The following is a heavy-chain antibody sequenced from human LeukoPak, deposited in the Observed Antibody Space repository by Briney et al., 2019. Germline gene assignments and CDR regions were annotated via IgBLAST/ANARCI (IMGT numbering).Heavy chain of an antibody. CDR1: GGSISSYY. CDR2: IYYSGST. Sequence: SETLSLTCTVSGGSISSYYWSWIRQPPGKGLEWIGYIYYSGSTNYNPSLKSRVTTSVDTSKNQFSLKLSSVTAADTAVYYCARGYYDFWSGYSYYGMDVWGQGTTVTVSS. CDR3: ARGYYDFWSGYSYYGMDV. V-gene: IGHV4-59*01. D-gene: IGHD3-3*01. J-gene: IGHJ6*02.